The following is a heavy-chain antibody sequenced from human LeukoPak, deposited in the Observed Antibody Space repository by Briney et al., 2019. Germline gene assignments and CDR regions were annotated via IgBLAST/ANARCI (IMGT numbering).Heavy chain of an antibody. J-gene: IGHJ4*02. CDR1: GYTFTGHY. CDR3: ARRAVDDLDH. Sequence: ASVKVSCKASGYTFTGHYMNWVRQAPGQGLEWMGWINPNSGATNYAQKFQGRVTMTRDTSISAAYVEVSGLTSDDTAVYYCARRAVDDLDHWGQGTLVTVSS. D-gene: IGHD2-2*01. V-gene: IGHV1-2*02. CDR2: INPNSGAT.